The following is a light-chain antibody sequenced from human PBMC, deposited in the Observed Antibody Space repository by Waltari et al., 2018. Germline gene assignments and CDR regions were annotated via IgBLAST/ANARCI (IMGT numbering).Light chain of an antibody. CDR2: LAS. Sequence: DIVMTQSPDSLAVSLGDSATIPCKSSPSVVSSYNNKNYIGWYQQNPGQPPRLRIYLASSRESGVPDRFSGSESGTDFTLTISSLQAEDVALYYCQQYYSTPYTFGQGTKLEIK. J-gene: IGKJ2*01. CDR3: QQYYSTPYT. V-gene: IGKV4-1*01. CDR1: PSVVSSYNNKNY.